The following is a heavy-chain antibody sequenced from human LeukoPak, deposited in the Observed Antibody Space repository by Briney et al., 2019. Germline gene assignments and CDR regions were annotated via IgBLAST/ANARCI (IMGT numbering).Heavy chain of an antibody. D-gene: IGHD6-19*01. V-gene: IGHV2-5*01. Sequence: SGPTLVNPTQTLTLTCTFSGFSLSTSGVGVGWIRQPPGKALEWLALIYWNDDKRYSPSLKSRLTITKDTSKNQVVLTMTNMDPVDTATYYCAHSISGWFRMRFDYWSEGSLVTVYS. CDR3: AHSISGWFRMRFDY. CDR2: IYWNDDK. J-gene: IGHJ4*02. CDR1: GFSLSTSGVG.